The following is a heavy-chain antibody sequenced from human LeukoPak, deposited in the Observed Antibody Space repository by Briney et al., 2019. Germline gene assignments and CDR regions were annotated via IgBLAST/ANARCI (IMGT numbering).Heavy chain of an antibody. D-gene: IGHD6-19*01. Sequence: GGSLRLSCAASGFSFSSNGMHWVRQAPGKGLEWVAFIRYDGSKKDYADSVKGRFTISRDNSRNTLYMQMNSLRAEDTAVYYCAKDRGDSSGHLYYFHYWGQGTPVTVSS. CDR1: GFSFSSNG. V-gene: IGHV3-30*02. CDR2: IRYDGSKK. J-gene: IGHJ4*02. CDR3: AKDRGDSSGHLYYFHY.